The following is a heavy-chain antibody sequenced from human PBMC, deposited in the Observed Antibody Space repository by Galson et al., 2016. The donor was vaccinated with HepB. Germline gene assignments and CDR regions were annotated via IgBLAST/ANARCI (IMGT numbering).Heavy chain of an antibody. J-gene: IGHJ4*02. CDR3: ARDLNPAILYYFDL. V-gene: IGHV3-21*01. D-gene: IGHD2-15*01. Sequence: SLRLSCAASGFTFDNYTMNWLRQAPGTGLEWVSSVSHSSTYVYYADSLEGRFTLSRDNAQRSMSLQLNSLRPEDTSVYSCARDLNPAILYYFDLWGQGTLVTVSS. CDR2: VSHSSTYV. CDR1: GFTFDNYT.